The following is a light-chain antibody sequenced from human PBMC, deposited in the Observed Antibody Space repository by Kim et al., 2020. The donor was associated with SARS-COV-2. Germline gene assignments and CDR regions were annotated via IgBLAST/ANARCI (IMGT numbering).Light chain of an antibody. CDR1: QSISTW. CDR3: QHYNSYPIT. V-gene: IGKV1-5*03. CDR2: RTS. Sequence: SASVGDRVTITCRASQSISTWLAWNQQKPGNAPNLLIYRTSTLESGVPSRFSGSGSGTEFTLTISSLQPEDSATYYCQHYNSYPITFGQGTKLEI. J-gene: IGKJ2*01.